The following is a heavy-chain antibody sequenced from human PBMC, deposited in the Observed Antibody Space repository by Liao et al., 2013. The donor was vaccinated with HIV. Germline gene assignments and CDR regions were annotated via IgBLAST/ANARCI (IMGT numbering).Heavy chain of an antibody. CDR3: ARDTNFWSGSGGIDL. CDR1: GGSISTYY. D-gene: IGHD3-3*01. J-gene: IGHJ5*02. V-gene: IGHV4-59*01. Sequence: QVRLLESGPGLVKPSETLSLTCTVSGGSISTYYWSWIRQPPGKGLEWIGYIYYSGSTNYNPSLNSRVTISVDTSKNQFSLKLSSVTAADTAVYYCARDTNFWSGSGGIDLWGQGTLVTVSP. CDR2: IYYSGST.